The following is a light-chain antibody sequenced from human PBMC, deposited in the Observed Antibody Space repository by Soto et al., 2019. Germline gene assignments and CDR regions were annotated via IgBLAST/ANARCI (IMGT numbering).Light chain of an antibody. CDR1: SGHSRYG. CDR2: LFNDGSH. CDR3: QTWGTGIRV. V-gene: IGLV4-69*01. J-gene: IGLJ2*01. Sequence: QSVLTQSPSASASLGASVNLTCTLSSGHSRYGIAWHQQQPQKGPRFLMKLFNDGSHSRGDGIPDRFSGSSSGAERYLTISSLQSDDEADYYCQTWGTGIRVFGGGTKVTVL.